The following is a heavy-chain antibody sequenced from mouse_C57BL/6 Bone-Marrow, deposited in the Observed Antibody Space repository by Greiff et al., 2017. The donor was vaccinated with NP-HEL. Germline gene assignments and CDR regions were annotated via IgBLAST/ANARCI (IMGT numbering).Heavy chain of an antibody. D-gene: IGHD1-1*02. CDR3: ARRWERAPDFDY. J-gene: IGHJ2*01. Sequence: QVHVKQSGAELAKPGASVKLSCKASGYTFTSYWMHWVKQRPGQGLEWIGYINPSSGYTKYNQKFKDKATLTADKSSSTAYMQLSSLTYEDSAVYYCARRWERAPDFDYWGQGTTLTVSS. V-gene: IGHV1-7*01. CDR1: GYTFTSYW. CDR2: INPSSGYT.